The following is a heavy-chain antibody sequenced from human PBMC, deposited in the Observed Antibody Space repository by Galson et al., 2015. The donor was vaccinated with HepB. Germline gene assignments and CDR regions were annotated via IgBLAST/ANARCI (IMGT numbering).Heavy chain of an antibody. J-gene: IGHJ4*02. CDR1: GFTVSSNY. CDR3: AREPRVIDCSSTSCYGGGGY. Sequence: SLRLSCAASGFTVSSNYMSWVRQAPGKGLEWVSVIYSGGSTYYADSVKGRFTISRDNSKNTLYLQMNSLRAEDTAVYYCAREPRVIDCSSTSCYGGGGYWGQGTLVTVSS. V-gene: IGHV3-66*01. D-gene: IGHD2-2*01. CDR2: IYSGGST.